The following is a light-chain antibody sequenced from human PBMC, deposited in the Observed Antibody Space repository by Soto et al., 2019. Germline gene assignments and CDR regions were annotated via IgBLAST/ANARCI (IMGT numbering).Light chain of an antibody. CDR2: KAS. CDR3: QQYYNYYLT. V-gene: IGKV1-5*03. J-gene: IGKJ1*01. Sequence: DIQMTQSPSTLSASVGDRVSITCRASQSISTWLAWYQQKPGKAPNVLIYKASSLQSGVPSRFSGSGSGTEFTLTIRRLQPDDFATYYCQQYYNYYLTCGQGTKVEIK. CDR1: QSISTW.